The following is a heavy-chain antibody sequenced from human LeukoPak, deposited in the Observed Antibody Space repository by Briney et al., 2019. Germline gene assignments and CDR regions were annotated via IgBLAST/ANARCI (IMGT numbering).Heavy chain of an antibody. D-gene: IGHD3-22*01. CDR1: GFTFSSYA. Sequence: GGSLRLSCAASGFTFSSYAMHWVRQAPGKGLEWVAVISYDGSNKYYADSVKGRFTISRDNSKNTLYLQMNSLRAEDTAVYYCARDRGREGYDSSGYWGQGTLVTVSS. CDR3: ARDRGREGYDSSGY. CDR2: ISYDGSNK. J-gene: IGHJ4*02. V-gene: IGHV3-30-3*01.